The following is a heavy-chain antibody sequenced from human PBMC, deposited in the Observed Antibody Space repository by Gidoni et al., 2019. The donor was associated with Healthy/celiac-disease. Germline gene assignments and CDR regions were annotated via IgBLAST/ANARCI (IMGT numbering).Heavy chain of an antibody. D-gene: IGHD5-12*01. V-gene: IGHV3-30-3*01. CDR1: GFPVSSYA. CDR3: ARDLADIVATWVYFDY. J-gene: IGHJ4*02. CDR2: ISYDGSNK. Sequence: QVQLVVSGGGVVQPGRSLRLSCAASGFPVSSYAMTWVRQAPGKGLEWLAFISYDGSNKYYADSVKGRFTISRDNSKNTLYLQMNSLRAEDTAVYYCARDLADIVATWVYFDYWGQGTLVTVSS.